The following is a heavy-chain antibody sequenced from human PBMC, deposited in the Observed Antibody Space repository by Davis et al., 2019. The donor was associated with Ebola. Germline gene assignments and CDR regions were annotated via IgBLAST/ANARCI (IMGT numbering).Heavy chain of an antibody. V-gene: IGHV3-30-3*01. CDR3: ARDPQWELLLYFDY. CDR1: GFTFSSYA. CDR2: ISYDGSNK. Sequence: GESLKISCAASGFTFSSYAMSWVRQAPGKGLEWVAVISYDGSNKYYADSVKGRFTISRDNSKNTLYLQMNSLRAEDTAVYYCARDPQWELLLYFDYWGQGTLVTVSS. D-gene: IGHD1-26*01. J-gene: IGHJ4*02.